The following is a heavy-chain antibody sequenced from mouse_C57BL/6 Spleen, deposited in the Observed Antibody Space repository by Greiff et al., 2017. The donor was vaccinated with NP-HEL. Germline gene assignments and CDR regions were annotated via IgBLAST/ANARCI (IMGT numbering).Heavy chain of an antibody. CDR2: IDPSDSET. D-gene: IGHD2-3*01. J-gene: IGHJ3*01. CDR1: GYTFTSSW. Sequence: QVQLQQPGAELVRPGSSVKLSCKASGYTFTSSWMHWVKQRPKQGLEWIGNIDPSDSETHYNQKFKDKATLTVDKSSSTAYMQLSSLTSEDSAVYYCASGIYDGYCFAYWGQGTLVTVSA. V-gene: IGHV1-52*01. CDR3: ASGIYDGYCFAY.